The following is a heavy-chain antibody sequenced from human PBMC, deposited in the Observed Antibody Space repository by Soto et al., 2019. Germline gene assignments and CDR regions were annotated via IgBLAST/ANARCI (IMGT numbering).Heavy chain of an antibody. CDR1: GFTFSSYA. Sequence: HPGGSLRLSCAASGFTFSSYAMSWVRQAPGKGLEWVLAISGSGGSTYYADSVKGRFTISRDNSKNTLYLQMNSLRAEDTAVYYFAKALPWLVVFCYWGQGTLVTVYS. CDR2: ISGSGGST. D-gene: IGHD6-19*01. V-gene: IGHV3-23*01. J-gene: IGHJ4*02. CDR3: AKALPWLVVFCY.